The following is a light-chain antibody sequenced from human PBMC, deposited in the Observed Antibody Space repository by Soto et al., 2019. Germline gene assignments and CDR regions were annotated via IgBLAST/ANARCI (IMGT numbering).Light chain of an antibody. CDR2: DNN. V-gene: IGLV1-40*01. J-gene: IGLJ2*01. CDR3: QSFDTSPGGFVV. CDR1: SSNIGAGYD. Sequence: QSVLTQPPSMSGAPGQRVTISCTGSSSNIGAGYDVHWYQQHPGTAPKLLIFDNNNRPSGVPDRFSGSKSDTSASLAITGLQGVDEADYYCQSFDTSPGGFVVFGGGTKLTVL.